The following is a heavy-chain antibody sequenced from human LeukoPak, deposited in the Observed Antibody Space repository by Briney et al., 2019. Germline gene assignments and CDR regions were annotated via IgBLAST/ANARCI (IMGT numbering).Heavy chain of an antibody. V-gene: IGHV5-51*01. CDR1: GHSFTSYW. D-gene: IGHD2-21*02. Sequence: GESLQISCKGSGHSFTSYWIGWVRQLPGKGLEWMGVIYPGDSDTRYSPSFQGQVTISADKSISTAYLQWSSLKASDTAMYYCARRAYCGGDCYSDYWGQGTLVTVSS. J-gene: IGHJ4*02. CDR3: ARRAYCGGDCYSDY. CDR2: IYPGDSDT.